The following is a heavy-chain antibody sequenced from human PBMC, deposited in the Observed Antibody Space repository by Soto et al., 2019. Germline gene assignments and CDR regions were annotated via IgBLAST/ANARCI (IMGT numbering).Heavy chain of an antibody. D-gene: IGHD2-2*01. CDR2: IKQDGSEK. CDR3: ARDTCSSTSCDYFDY. J-gene: IGHJ4*02. CDR1: GFTFSSYW. V-gene: IGHV3-7*01. Sequence: GSLRLSCAASGFTFSSYWMSWVRQAPGKGLEWVANIKQDGSEKYYVDSVKGRFTISRDNAKNSLYLQMNSLRAEDTAVYYCARDTCSSTSCDYFDYWGQGTLVTVSS.